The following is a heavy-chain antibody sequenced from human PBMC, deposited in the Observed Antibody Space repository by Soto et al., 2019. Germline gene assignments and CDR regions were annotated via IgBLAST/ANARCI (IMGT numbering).Heavy chain of an antibody. Sequence: QVQLVQSGAEVKKPGASVKVSCKASGYTFTSYGISWVRQAPGQGHEWMGWISAYNGNTNYAQKLQGRVTMTTDTSTSTAYMELRSLRSDDTAVYYCARPTYCGGDCYSTWYFDLWGRGTLVTVSS. CDR1: GYTFTSYG. J-gene: IGHJ2*01. CDR2: ISAYNGNT. CDR3: ARPTYCGGDCYSTWYFDL. D-gene: IGHD2-21*02. V-gene: IGHV1-18*01.